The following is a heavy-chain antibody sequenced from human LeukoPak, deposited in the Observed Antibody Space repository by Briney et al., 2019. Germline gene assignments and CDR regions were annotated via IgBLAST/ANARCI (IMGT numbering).Heavy chain of an antibody. D-gene: IGHD2-2*02. J-gene: IGHJ6*03. V-gene: IGHV1-2*02. CDR3: ARGVYCSSTSCYSGLGYYYYYIDV. Sequence: GASVKVSCKASGYTFTGYYVHWVRQAPGQGLEWMGWINPNSGGTNFAQKFQGRVTMTRDTSISTVYMELSRLKSDDTAVYYCARGVYCSSTSCYSGLGYYYYYIDVWGKGTTVTVSS. CDR2: INPNSGGT. CDR1: GYTFTGYY.